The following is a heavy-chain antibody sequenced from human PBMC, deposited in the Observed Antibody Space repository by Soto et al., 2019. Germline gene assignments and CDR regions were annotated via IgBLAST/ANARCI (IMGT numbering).Heavy chain of an antibody. CDR2: INAGNGNT. Sequence: ASVKVSCKASGVTFSSYAISCVRQAPGQRLEWMGWINAGNGNTKYSQKFQGRVTITRDTSASTAYMELSSLRSEDTAVYYCASGLFGARWGQGTLVTVSS. D-gene: IGHD3-3*01. CDR1: GVTFSSYA. CDR3: ASGLFGAR. V-gene: IGHV1-3*01. J-gene: IGHJ4*02.